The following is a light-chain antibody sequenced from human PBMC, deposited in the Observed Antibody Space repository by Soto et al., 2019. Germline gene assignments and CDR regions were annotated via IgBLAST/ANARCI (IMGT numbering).Light chain of an antibody. J-gene: IGKJ1*01. CDR2: GAS. CDR1: HFINSW. Sequence: DIPMTQSPSTLSASVGDRVTITCRATHFINSWLAWYQQKPGKAPELLIYGASNLESGVPSRFSGTGFGTDFTFTISSLQSGDFATYYCQQYNSYPWTFGQGTKVEIK. V-gene: IGKV1-5*01. CDR3: QQYNSYPWT.